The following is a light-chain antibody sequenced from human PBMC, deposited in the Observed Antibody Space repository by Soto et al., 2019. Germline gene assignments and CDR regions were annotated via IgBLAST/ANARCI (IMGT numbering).Light chain of an antibody. CDR2: AAS. CDR3: QQSYSTPLWT. J-gene: IGKJ1*01. V-gene: IGKV1-39*01. Sequence: DIQMTQSPSSLSASVGDRVTITCRASQSISSYLNWYQQKPGKAPKLLIYAASILHSGVPSRFSGSGSGTDFTLTISSLQLEDFATYYCQQSYSTPLWTFGQGTKVEIK. CDR1: QSISSY.